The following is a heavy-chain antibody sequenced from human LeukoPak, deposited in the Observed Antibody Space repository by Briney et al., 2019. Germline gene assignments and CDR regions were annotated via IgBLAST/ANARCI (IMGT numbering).Heavy chain of an antibody. J-gene: IGHJ4*02. Sequence: SETLSLTCTVSGGSISSSSYYWGWIRQPPGKGLEWIGSIYYSGSTYYNPSLKSRVTISVDTSKNQFSLKLSSVTAADTAVYYCARAAIAAAGTVSVHFDYWGQGTLVTVSS. V-gene: IGHV4-39*07. CDR1: GGSISSSSYY. CDR3: ARAAIAAAGTVSVHFDY. CDR2: IYYSGST. D-gene: IGHD6-13*01.